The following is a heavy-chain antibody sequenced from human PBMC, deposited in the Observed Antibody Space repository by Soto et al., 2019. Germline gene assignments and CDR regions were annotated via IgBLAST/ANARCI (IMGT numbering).Heavy chain of an antibody. D-gene: IGHD1-1*01. CDR1: GFTFSSYA. V-gene: IGHV3-23*01. CDR2: ISAGGGNT. CDR3: AQTTPSIHWFDP. Sequence: PGGSLRLSCAASGFTFSSYAMSWVRQAPGKGLGWVSAISAGGGNTYYRDSVKGRFTISRDNSKNTLYLQMNSLRAEDTAVYFCAQTTPSIHWFDPWGQGTLVTVSS. J-gene: IGHJ5*02.